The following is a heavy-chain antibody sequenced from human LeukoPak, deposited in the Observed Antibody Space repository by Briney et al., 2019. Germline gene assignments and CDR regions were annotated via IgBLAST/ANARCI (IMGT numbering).Heavy chain of an antibody. V-gene: IGHV4-59*01. D-gene: IGHD6-13*01. CDR3: XXVXXSXSYDYWXFDL. CDR1: GGSIRSYY. J-gene: IGHJ2*01. CDR2: IYYSGST. Sequence: TLXXTXTVSGGSIRSYYWSWIRQPPGKGLEWVGYIYYSGSTNYNPSLKSRVTISVDTSKNQFSLKLSSVAAADTAVYYCXXVXXSXSYDYWXFDLWGRGXLVTVSS.